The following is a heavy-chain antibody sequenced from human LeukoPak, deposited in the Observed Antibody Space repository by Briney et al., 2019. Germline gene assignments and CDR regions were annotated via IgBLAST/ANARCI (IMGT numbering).Heavy chain of an antibody. Sequence: SKTLSLTCTVSGDSIINNNCYWGWVRQPPQKGLEWIASIYYSGSTYYNPSLKSRVTISVDTSKNQFSLKLSSVTAADTAVYYCARGGLRYFDWLFRTVDYYFDYWGQGTLVTVSS. CDR2: IYYSGST. J-gene: IGHJ4*02. CDR3: ARGGLRYFDWLFRTVDYYFDY. D-gene: IGHD3-9*01. CDR1: GDSIINNNCY. V-gene: IGHV4-39*07.